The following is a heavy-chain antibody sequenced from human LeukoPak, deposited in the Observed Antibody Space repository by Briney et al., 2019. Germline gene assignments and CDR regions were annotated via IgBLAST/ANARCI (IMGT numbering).Heavy chain of an antibody. V-gene: IGHV4-4*07. CDR1: GGSISSYY. J-gene: IGHJ4*02. CDR2: IYTSGST. D-gene: IGHD3-10*01. CDR3: ARYVADYGSGSYYSYDY. Sequence: SETLSLTCTVSGGSISSYYWSWIRQPAGKGLEWIGRIYTSGSTNYNPSLKSRVTMSVDTSKNQFSLKLSSVTAADTAVYYCARYVADYGSGSYYSYDYWGQGTLVTVSS.